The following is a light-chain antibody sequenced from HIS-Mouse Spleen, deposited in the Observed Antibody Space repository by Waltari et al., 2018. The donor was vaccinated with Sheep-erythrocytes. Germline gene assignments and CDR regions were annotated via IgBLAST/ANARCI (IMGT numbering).Light chain of an antibody. CDR3: SSYTSSSTYV. J-gene: IGLJ1*01. CDR1: SSAVGGYNH. Sequence: QSALTQPASVSGSPGQSLTISCTGTSSAVGGYNHVSWYQQHPGKAPKLMIYEVSNRPSGVSNRFSGSKSGNTASLTISGLQAEDEADYYCSSYTSSSTYVFGTGTKVTVL. V-gene: IGLV2-14*01. CDR2: EVS.